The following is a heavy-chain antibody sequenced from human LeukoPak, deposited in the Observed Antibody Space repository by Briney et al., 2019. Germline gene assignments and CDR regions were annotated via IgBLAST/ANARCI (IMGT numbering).Heavy chain of an antibody. CDR2: IYGGSST. V-gene: IGHV3-66*01. CDR1: GVTVSSTY. J-gene: IGHJ3*01. D-gene: IGHD2-15*01. Sequence: PGGSLRLSCAASGVTVSSTYMSWVRQAPGKGLEWVSVIYGGSSTYNADSVKGRFTISRDNSKNTLFPQMNSLRAEDTAVYYCARASKVEAFDVWGQGTMVTVSS. CDR3: ARASKVEAFDV.